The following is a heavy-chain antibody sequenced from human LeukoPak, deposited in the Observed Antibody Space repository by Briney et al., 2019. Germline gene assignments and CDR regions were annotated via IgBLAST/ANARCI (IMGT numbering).Heavy chain of an antibody. CDR1: GFTFRSYS. D-gene: IGHD3-22*01. V-gene: IGHV3-21*04. Sequence: GGSLRLSCAASGFTFRSYSMNWVRQAPGKGLEWVSSISSTSLYIYYADSLKGRFTISRDNAKNSLYLQMNSLRAEDTAVYYCARDWDYYDSSGYTNWGQGTLVTVSS. J-gene: IGHJ4*02. CDR3: ARDWDYYDSSGYTN. CDR2: ISSTSLYI.